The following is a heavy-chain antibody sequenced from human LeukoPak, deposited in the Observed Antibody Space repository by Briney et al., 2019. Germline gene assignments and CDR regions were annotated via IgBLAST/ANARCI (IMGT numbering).Heavy chain of an antibody. J-gene: IGHJ4*02. CDR3: ARGIAAAGLN. CDR1: GFTFSSYA. Sequence: GGSLRLSCAASGFTFSSYAMSWVRRAPGKGLEWVAVIWYDGSNKYYADPVKGRFTISRDNSKNTLYLQMNSLRAEDTAVYYCARGIAAAGLNWGQGTLVTVSS. CDR2: IWYDGSNK. V-gene: IGHV3-33*08. D-gene: IGHD6-13*01.